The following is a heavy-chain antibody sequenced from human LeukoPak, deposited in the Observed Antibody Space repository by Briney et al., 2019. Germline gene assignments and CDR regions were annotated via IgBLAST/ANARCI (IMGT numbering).Heavy chain of an antibody. V-gene: IGHV3-48*01. D-gene: IGHD1-7*01. CDR1: GFTFSSYS. CDR3: ARDFTGDNLNYAHYMDV. CDR2: ISSSSSTI. J-gene: IGHJ6*03. Sequence: GGSLRLSCAASGFTFSSYSMNWVRQAPGKGLEWVSYISSSSSTIYYADSVKGRFTISRDNAKNSLYLQMNSLRAEDTAVYYCARDFTGDNLNYAHYMDVWGKGTTVTVSS.